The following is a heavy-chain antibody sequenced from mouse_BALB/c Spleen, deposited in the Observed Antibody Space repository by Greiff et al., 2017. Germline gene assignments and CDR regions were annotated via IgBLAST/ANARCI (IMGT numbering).Heavy chain of an antibody. CDR3: ARLYSIYRYDGHFDV. CDR2: IYPGNVNT. D-gene: IGHD2-14*01. CDR1: GYTFTSYY. V-gene: IGHV1S56*01. Sequence: QVQLQQSGPELVKPGASVRISCKASGYTFTSYYIHWVKQRPGQGLEWIGWIYPGNVNTKYNEKFKGKATLTADKSSSTAYMQLSSLTSEDSAVYFCARLYSIYRYDGHFDVWGAGTTVTVSS. J-gene: IGHJ1*01.